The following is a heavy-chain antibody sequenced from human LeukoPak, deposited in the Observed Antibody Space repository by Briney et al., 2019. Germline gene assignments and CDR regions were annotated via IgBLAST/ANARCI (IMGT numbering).Heavy chain of an antibody. J-gene: IGHJ4*02. V-gene: IGHV4-4*07. CDR2: IYTSGST. D-gene: IGHD3-10*01. Sequence: SETLSLTCTVSGGSISSYYWSWIRQPAGKGLEWIGRIYTSGSTNYSPSLKSRVTMSVDTSKNQFSLKLSSVTAADTAVYYCAGLYYYGSWSSFDYWGQGTLVTVSS. CDR1: GGSISSYY. CDR3: AGLYYYGSWSSFDY.